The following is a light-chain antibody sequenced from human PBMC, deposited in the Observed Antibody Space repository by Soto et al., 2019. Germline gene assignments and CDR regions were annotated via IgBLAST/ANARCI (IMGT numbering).Light chain of an antibody. CDR3: QQYNSYSPWT. Sequence: DIQMTRSPSSLSACVGDRFTFTGRPSQNINRYLNWYQQKPGKAPKVLILVASSLESGVPSRFRGSGSGTEFTLTISSLQPDDFATYYCQQYNSYSPWTFGQGTRWIS. J-gene: IGKJ1*01. CDR1: QNINRY. V-gene: IGKV1-5*01. CDR2: VAS.